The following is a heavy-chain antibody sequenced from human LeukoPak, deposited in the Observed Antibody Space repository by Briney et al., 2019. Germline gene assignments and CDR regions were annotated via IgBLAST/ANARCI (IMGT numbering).Heavy chain of an antibody. D-gene: IGHD5-12*01. Sequence: ASVTVSCKASGHTFTGYYMHWVRQAPGQGLEWMGWINPKSGGTNYAQKFQGRVTMTRDTSISTAYMELSRLRSDDTAVYYCARDGLSRGDYDYRRCYFDSWGQGTLVTVSS. CDR1: GHTFTGYY. J-gene: IGHJ4*02. CDR3: ARDGLSRGDYDYRRCYFDS. V-gene: IGHV1-2*02. CDR2: INPKSGGT.